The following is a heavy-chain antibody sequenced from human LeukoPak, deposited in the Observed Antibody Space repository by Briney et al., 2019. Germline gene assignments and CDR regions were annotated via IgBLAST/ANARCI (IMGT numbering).Heavy chain of an antibody. D-gene: IGHD6-19*01. V-gene: IGHV4-61*02. J-gene: IGHJ5*02. CDR1: GGSISSGTYY. CDR2: IYSSGST. CDR3: ARGVAVAGTSWFDP. Sequence: SQTLSLTCTVSGGSISSGTYYWSWIRQPAGRGLEWIGRIYSSGSTNYNPSLKSRVTISVDTSKNQFSLKLSSVTAADTAVYYCARGVAVAGTSWFDPWGQGTLVTVSS.